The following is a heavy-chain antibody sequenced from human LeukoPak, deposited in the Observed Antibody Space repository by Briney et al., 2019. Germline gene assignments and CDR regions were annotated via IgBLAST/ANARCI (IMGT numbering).Heavy chain of an antibody. Sequence: GASVKVSCKASGYTFTGYYMHWVRQAPGQGLEWMGWINPKSGGTNYAQKFQGRVTMTRDTSISTAYMELSGLRSDDTAVYYCAREYSSSSGRFFDYWGPGTLVTVPS. D-gene: IGHD6-6*01. CDR1: GYTFTGYY. CDR2: INPKSGGT. V-gene: IGHV1-2*02. J-gene: IGHJ4*02. CDR3: AREYSSSSGRFFDY.